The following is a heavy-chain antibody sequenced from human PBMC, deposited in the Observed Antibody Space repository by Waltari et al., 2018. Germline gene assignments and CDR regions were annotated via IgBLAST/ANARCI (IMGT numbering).Heavy chain of an antibody. CDR3: ARLHDSSGYLGY. CDR2: IYHSGST. CDR1: GYSLSSGYY. Sequence: QVQLQESGPGLVKPSETLSLTCAVSGYSLSSGYYWGWIRQPPGKGLEWIGSIYHSGSTYYNPSLKSRVTISVDTSKNQFSLKLSSVTAADTAVYYCARLHDSSGYLGYWGQGTLVTVSS. V-gene: IGHV4-38-2*01. J-gene: IGHJ4*02. D-gene: IGHD3-22*01.